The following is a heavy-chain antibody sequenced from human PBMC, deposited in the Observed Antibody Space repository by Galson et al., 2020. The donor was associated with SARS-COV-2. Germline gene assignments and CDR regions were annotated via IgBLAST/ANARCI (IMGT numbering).Heavy chain of an antibody. CDR3: ARDQDGYNYF. CDR1: GFTFSNNW. Sequence: GESLKISCAASGFTFSNNWMSWVRQAPGKGLEWVANIKQDGSDRYYVDSVKGRFSISIDNAKNSLFLQMNSLRAEDTAVYYCARDQDGYNYFWGQGTLVTVSS. V-gene: IGHV3-7*01. D-gene: IGHD5-12*01. CDR2: IKQDGSDR. J-gene: IGHJ4*02.